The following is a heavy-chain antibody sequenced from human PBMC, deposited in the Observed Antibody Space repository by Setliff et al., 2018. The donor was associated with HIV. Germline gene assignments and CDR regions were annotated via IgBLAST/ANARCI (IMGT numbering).Heavy chain of an antibody. CDR2: INPSGGST. D-gene: IGHD4-17*01. V-gene: IGHV1-46*01. CDR1: GYTFTSYY. Sequence: ASVKVSCKASGYTFTSYYMHWVRQAPGQGLEWMGIINPSGGSTSYAQKFQGRVTMTRDTSISTAYMELSRLRSDDTAVYYCARDGDYGEYGAWGQGTLVTVSS. CDR3: ARDGDYGEYGA. J-gene: IGHJ5*02.